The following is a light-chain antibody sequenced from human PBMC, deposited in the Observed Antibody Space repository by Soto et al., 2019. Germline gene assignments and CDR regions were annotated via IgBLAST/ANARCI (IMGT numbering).Light chain of an antibody. Sequence: EIVLKQSPGTLSLSPGERTTLSCRARPRISSSYLAWLHQKPGQAPRLLIYGTSSRATDIPNRFSGSGSGTDFTLTISRLEPEDFAVYYCQHYGSSPPKYTFGQGTKLEIK. J-gene: IGKJ2*01. CDR3: QHYGSSPPKYT. CDR2: GTS. V-gene: IGKV3-20*01. CDR1: PRISSSY.